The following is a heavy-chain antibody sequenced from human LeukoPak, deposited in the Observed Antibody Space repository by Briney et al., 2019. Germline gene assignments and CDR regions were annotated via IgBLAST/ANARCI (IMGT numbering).Heavy chain of an antibody. D-gene: IGHD3-22*01. CDR1: GFTFSSYS. CDR3: ARQSRRRYYDSSGYFGFLDY. CDR2: ISSSSSYI. V-gene: IGHV3-21*01. Sequence: GGSLRLSCAASGFTFSSYSMNWVRQAPGKGLEWVSSISSSSSYIYYADSVKGRFTISRDNAKNSLYLQMNSLRAEDTAVYYCARQSRRRYYDSSGYFGFLDYWGQGTLVTVSS. J-gene: IGHJ4*02.